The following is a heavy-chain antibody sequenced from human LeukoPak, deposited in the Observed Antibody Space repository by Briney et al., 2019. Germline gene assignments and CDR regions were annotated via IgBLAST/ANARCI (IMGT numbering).Heavy chain of an antibody. J-gene: IGHJ6*02. CDR1: GFTLSSYA. D-gene: IGHD1-1*01. CDR3: AKYRLERRGREHYYYGMDV. CDR2: ISGSGGST. Sequence: GGSLRLSCAASGFTLSSYAMSWVRQAPGKGLEWVSAISGSGGSTYYADSVKGRFTISRDNSKNTLYLQMNSLRAEDTAVYYCAKYRLERRGREHYYYGMDVWGQGTTVTVSS. V-gene: IGHV3-23*01.